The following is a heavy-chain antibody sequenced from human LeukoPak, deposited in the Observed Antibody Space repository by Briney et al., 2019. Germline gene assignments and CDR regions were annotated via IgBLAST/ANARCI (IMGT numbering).Heavy chain of an antibody. D-gene: IGHD2-15*01. V-gene: IGHV3-7*01. Sequence: GGSLRLSCAASGFTFSRYYMSWVRQAPGKGLEWVANIKQDGSEKYYVASVKGRFTISRDNAKNSLYLQMNILRVEDTAIYYCARDGYCTSGSCYIDYWGQGTLVTVSS. J-gene: IGHJ4*02. CDR1: GFTFSRYY. CDR3: ARDGYCTSGSCYIDY. CDR2: IKQDGSEK.